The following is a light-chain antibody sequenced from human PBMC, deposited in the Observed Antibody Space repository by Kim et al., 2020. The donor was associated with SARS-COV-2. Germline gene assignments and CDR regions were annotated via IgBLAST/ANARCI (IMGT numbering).Light chain of an antibody. CDR2: DVS. V-gene: IGLV2-14*03. CDR1: SSDVGDSDY. CDR3: SSYTSSGTLL. J-gene: IGLJ2*01. Sequence: QSALTQPASVSGSPGQSITISCTGTSSDVGDSDYVSWYQQHPGKAPKLMVFDVSYRPSGVSNRFSGSKSGNTASLTISGLQAGDEADYYCSSYTSSGTLLFGGGTQLTVL.